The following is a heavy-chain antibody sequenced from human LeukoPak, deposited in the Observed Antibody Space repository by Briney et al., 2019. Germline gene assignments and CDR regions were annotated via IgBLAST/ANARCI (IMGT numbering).Heavy chain of an antibody. V-gene: IGHV3-23*01. CDR2: ITGTGGST. Sequence: PGGSLRLSCAASGFTFSSYAMSWVRRAPGKGLEWVSAITGTGGSTYYADSVKGRFTISRDNSKNTLYLQMNSLRAEDTAVYYCATRGYCSGTSCYAPQPWGQGTLVTVSS. J-gene: IGHJ5*02. CDR3: ATRGYCSGTSCYAPQP. CDR1: GFTFSSYA. D-gene: IGHD2-2*01.